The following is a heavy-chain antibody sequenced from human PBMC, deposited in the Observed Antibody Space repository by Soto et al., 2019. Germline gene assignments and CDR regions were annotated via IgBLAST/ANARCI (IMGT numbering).Heavy chain of an antibody. CDR3: ARDGSTSWYSYDYHGMDV. V-gene: IGHV3-7*05. CDR2: INQDGSEK. J-gene: IGHJ6*02. Sequence: EVQLVESGGGLVQPGGSLRLSCGASGFTFRTYWLSWVRQVPGKGLEWVANINQDGSEKNYVDPVKGRFTISRDNDKNSLHLQMSSLRAEDTALYYCARDGSTSWYSYDYHGMDVWGQGTTVTVSS. CDR1: GFTFRTYW. D-gene: IGHD5-18*01.